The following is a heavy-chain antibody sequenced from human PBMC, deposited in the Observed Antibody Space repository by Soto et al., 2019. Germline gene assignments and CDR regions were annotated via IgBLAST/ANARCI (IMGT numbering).Heavy chain of an antibody. J-gene: IGHJ4*02. V-gene: IGHV3-23*01. Sequence: EVQLLESGGGLVQPGGSLRLSCAASGFTFSSYAMNWVRQAPGKGLEWVSAISGSGGSTYYADSVKGRFTISRDNSKNTLYLQMNSLRAEDTAVYYCARGAVVRGVYDLDYWGQGTLVTVSS. CDR3: ARGAVVRGVYDLDY. D-gene: IGHD3-10*01. CDR2: ISGSGGST. CDR1: GFTFSSYA.